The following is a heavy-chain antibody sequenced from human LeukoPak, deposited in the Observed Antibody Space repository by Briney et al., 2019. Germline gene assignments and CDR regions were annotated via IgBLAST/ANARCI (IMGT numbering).Heavy chain of an antibody. CDR3: ARAGYSWDYGYYSDY. CDR2: INHSGST. CDR1: GGSFSGYY. J-gene: IGHJ4*02. D-gene: IGHD1-7*01. Sequence: SETLSLTCAVYGGSFSGYYWSWIRQPPGKGLEWIGEINHSGSTNYNPSLKSRVTISVATSKNQFSLKLSSVTAADTAVYYCARAGYSWDYGYYSDYWGEGTLVTVSS. V-gene: IGHV4-34*01.